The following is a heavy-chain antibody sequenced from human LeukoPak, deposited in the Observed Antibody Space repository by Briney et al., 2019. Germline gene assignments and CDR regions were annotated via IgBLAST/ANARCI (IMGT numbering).Heavy chain of an antibody. CDR1: GGSFSGYY. V-gene: IGHV4-34*01. D-gene: IGHD4-17*01. CDR3: ARGDGGSVGYYGYGDYESWAFDY. CDR2: INHSGST. Sequence: SETLSLTCAVYGGSFSGYYWSWIRQPPGKGLEWIGEINHSGSTNYNPSLKSRVTISVDTSKNQFSLKLSSVTAADTAVYYCARGDGGSVGYYGYGDYESWAFDYWGQGTLVTVSS. J-gene: IGHJ4*02.